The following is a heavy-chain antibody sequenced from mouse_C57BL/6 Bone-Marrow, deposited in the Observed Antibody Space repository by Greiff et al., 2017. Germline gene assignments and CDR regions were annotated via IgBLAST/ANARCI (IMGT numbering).Heavy chain of an antibody. D-gene: IGHD2-3*01. CDR3: TTGGGYSYFDY. V-gene: IGHV14-4*01. CDR2: IDPENGDT. J-gene: IGHJ2*01. CDR1: GFNIKDDY. Sequence: EVQLQQSGAELVRPGASVKLSCTASGFNIKDDYMHWVKQRPEQGLEWIGWIDPENGDTEYASKFQGKATITADTSSNTAYLQLSSLTSEDTAVYYCTTGGGYSYFDYWGQGTTLTVSS.